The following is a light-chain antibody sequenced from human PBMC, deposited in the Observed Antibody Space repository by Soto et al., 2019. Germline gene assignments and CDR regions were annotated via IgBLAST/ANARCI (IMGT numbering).Light chain of an antibody. CDR3: QEYDNWPPEGT. CDR1: QSVSIN. J-gene: IGKJ1*01. V-gene: IGKV3-15*01. CDR2: GAS. Sequence: TVLTQSPATLSVSPGXRASLSCRASQSVSINLAWYQQKSGQAPRLLIYGASTRATGIPARFSGSRSGTEFTLTINSLQSEDSAVYYCQEYDNWPPEGTFGQGTKVDIK.